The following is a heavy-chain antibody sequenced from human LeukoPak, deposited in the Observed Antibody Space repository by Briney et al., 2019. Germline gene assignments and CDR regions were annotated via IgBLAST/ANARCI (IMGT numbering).Heavy chain of an antibody. CDR2: IKSKTDGGIT. J-gene: IGHJ4*02. CDR1: GFTFSDAW. V-gene: IGHV3-15*01. CDR3: TTDLIVVVPTFDY. Sequence: PGGSLRLSCAASGFTFSDAWMSRVRQAPGKGLEWVGRIKSKTDGGITDYAAPVKGRFTISRDDSKNTLYLQMNSLKTEDTAVYYCTTDLIVVVPTFDYWGQGTLVTVSS. D-gene: IGHD2-2*01.